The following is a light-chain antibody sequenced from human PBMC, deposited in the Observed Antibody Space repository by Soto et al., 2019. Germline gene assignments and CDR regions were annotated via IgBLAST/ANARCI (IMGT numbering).Light chain of an antibody. CDR2: DAS. J-gene: IGKJ1*01. V-gene: IGKV3-11*01. CDR3: QQRSNWPPWT. Sequence: EIVLTQSPATLPLSPGEIATLSCRASQSVSSYLAWYPQKPCQAPRLLIYDASNRATGIPARFSGSGSGTDFTLTIISLEPEDFALYYCQQRSNWPPWTFGQGTKGETK. CDR1: QSVSSY.